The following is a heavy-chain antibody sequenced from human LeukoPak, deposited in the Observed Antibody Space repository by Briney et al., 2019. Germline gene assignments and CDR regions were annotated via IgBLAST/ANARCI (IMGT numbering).Heavy chain of an antibody. Sequence: GGSLRLSCAASGFTFSSYEMNWVRQAPGKGLEWISYISSSGTTINYADSVKGRVTISRDNAKNSLYLQMNSLRAEDTAVYYCAREMGTIDDYWGQGTLVTVSS. V-gene: IGHV3-48*03. CDR2: ISSSGTTI. CDR3: AREMGTIDDY. CDR1: GFTFSSYE. J-gene: IGHJ4*02. D-gene: IGHD5-24*01.